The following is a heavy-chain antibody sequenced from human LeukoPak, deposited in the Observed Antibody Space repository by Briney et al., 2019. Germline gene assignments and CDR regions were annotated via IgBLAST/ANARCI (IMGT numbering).Heavy chain of an antibody. CDR2: IKQDGSEK. J-gene: IGHJ4*02. Sequence: GGSLRLSCAASGFTFSSYWMDWVRQAPGKGLEWVANIKQDGSEKYYADSVKGRFTISRDSAKNSLYLQMNSLRAEDTAVYYCVRCAERGLVPGGSYYFDYWGQGTLVTVSS. D-gene: IGHD3-16*01. CDR1: GFTFSSYW. V-gene: IGHV3-7*03. CDR3: VRCAERGLVPGGSYYFDY.